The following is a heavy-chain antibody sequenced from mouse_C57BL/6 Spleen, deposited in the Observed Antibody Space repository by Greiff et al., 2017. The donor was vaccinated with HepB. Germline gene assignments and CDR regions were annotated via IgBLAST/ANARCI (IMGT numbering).Heavy chain of an antibody. D-gene: IGHD4-1*01. Sequence: EVKLQESGPGLVKPSQSLSLSCSVTGYSITSGYYWNWIRQFPGNKLEWMGYISYDGSNNYNPSLKNRIPITRDTSKNQFFLKLNSVATEDTATYYCARVGPGTGYFDYWGQGTTLTVSS. J-gene: IGHJ2*01. CDR2: ISYDGSN. CDR1: GYSITSGYY. CDR3: ARVGPGTGYFDY. V-gene: IGHV3-6*01.